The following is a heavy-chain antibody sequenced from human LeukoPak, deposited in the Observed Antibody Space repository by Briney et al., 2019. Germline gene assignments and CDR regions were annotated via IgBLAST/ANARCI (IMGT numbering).Heavy chain of an antibody. V-gene: IGHV3-21*01. D-gene: IGHD3-3*01. Sequence: GGSLRLSCAASGFTFSSYSMNWVRQAPGKGLEWVSSISSSSSYIYYADSVKGRFTISRDNAKNSLYLQMNSLRAEDTAVYYCARDTSPTYYDFWRKYWFDPWGQGTLVTVSS. CDR1: GFTFSSYS. J-gene: IGHJ5*02. CDR2: ISSSSSYI. CDR3: ARDTSPTYYDFWRKYWFDP.